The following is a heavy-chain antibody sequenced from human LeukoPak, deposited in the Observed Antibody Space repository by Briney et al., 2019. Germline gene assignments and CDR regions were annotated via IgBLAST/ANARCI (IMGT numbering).Heavy chain of an antibody. CDR2: IYYSGST. CDR1: GGSISSGGYY. CDR3: ARGSGWYPYYFDY. D-gene: IGHD6-19*01. J-gene: IGHJ4*02. V-gene: IGHV4-31*03. Sequence: PSQTLSLTCTVSGGSISSGGYYWSWIRQHPGKGLEWIGYIYYSGSTNYNPSLKSRVTISVDTSKNQFSLKLSSVTAADTAVYYCARGSGWYPYYFDYWGQGTLVTVSP.